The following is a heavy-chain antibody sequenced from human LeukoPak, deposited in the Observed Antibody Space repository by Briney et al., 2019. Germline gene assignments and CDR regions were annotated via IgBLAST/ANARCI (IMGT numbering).Heavy chain of an antibody. CDR2: IYWDDDK. D-gene: IGHD3-16*01. J-gene: IGHJ5*02. CDR1: GFSLSTSGVG. Sequence: ESGPTLVKPTQTLTLTCTFSGFSLSTSGVGVGWIRQPPGKALEWLALIYWDDDKRYSPSLKSRLTITKDTSKNQVVLTMTNVDPVDTATYYCAHPRGRPIDNWFDPWGQGTLVTVSS. CDR3: AHPRGRPIDNWFDP. V-gene: IGHV2-5*02.